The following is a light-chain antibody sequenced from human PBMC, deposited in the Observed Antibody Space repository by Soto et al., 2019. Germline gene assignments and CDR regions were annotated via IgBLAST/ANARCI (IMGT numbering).Light chain of an antibody. Sequence: QSVLTQPPSVSAAPGQKVTISCSGSSSNIGNNYVSWYQQLPGTAPKLLISENNKRPSGIADRFSGSKSATSATLAITGLKTGDEADYYCGAWDSSLTTEVFGGGTKLTVL. V-gene: IGLV1-51*02. J-gene: IGLJ3*02. CDR3: GAWDSSLTTEV. CDR2: ENN. CDR1: SSNIGNNY.